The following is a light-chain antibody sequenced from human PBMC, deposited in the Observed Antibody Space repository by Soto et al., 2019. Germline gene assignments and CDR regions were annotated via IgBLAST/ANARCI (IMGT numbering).Light chain of an antibody. V-gene: IGKV3-20*01. J-gene: IGKJ4*01. CDR1: QSVGNNY. Sequence: EIVLTQSPGTLSLSPGERATLSCRASQSVGNNYLAWYQQKPGQAPRFRIYDASSRATGIPDRFSGSGSGTDFTLTISRLEPEDCAVYYCEQYGSTPLTVGGGTKVEIK. CDR3: EQYGSTPLT. CDR2: DAS.